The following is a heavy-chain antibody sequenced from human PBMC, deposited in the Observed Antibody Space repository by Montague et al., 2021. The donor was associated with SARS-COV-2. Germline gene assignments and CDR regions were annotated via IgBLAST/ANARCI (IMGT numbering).Heavy chain of an antibody. CDR1: GGSISSYY. CDR2: IYYSGST. Sequence: SETLSLTCTVSGGSISSYYWSWIRQPPGKELEWIGYIYYSGSTNDNPSLKSRLTISVDTSKYQFSLQLSSVTAADTAVYYCARGFDYWGQGTLVTVSS. CDR3: ARGFDY. V-gene: IGHV4-59*08. J-gene: IGHJ4*02.